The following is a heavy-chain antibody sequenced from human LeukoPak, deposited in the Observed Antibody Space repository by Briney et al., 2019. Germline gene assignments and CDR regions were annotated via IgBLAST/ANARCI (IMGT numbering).Heavy chain of an antibody. CDR3: ARDLGGGAVAGMDY. CDR1: GYTFTGYY. J-gene: IGHJ4*02. D-gene: IGHD6-19*01. Sequence: ASVKVSCKASGYTFTGYYMHWVRQAPGQGLEWMGWINPNSGGTNYAQKFQGRVTMTRDTSISTAYMELSRLRSDDTAVYYCARDLGGGAVAGMDYWGQGTLVTVSS. V-gene: IGHV1-2*02. CDR2: INPNSGGT.